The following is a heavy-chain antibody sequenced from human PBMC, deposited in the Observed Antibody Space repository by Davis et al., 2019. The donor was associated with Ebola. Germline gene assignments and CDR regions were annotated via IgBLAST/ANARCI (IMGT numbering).Heavy chain of an antibody. CDR3: ARDSSGYPPPYWFDP. D-gene: IGHD3-22*01. J-gene: IGHJ5*02. CDR2: INQDGSVK. V-gene: IGHV3-7*03. CDR1: GFTFSNHW. Sequence: PGGSLRLSCAASGFTFSNHWMSWVRQAPGKGLEWVANINQDGSVKYYVDSVKGRFTISRDNAKNSLYLQMSSLRAEDTAVYYCARDSSGYPPPYWFDPWGQGTLVTVSS.